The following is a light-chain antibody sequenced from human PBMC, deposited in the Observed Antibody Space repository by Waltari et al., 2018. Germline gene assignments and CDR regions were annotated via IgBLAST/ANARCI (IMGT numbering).Light chain of an antibody. CDR3: CSHVTSNAVM. CDR2: EAT. CDR1: SSDLGIHNL. Sequence: QSALTQPASVSGSPGQSLTISCTGTSSDLGIHNLVSWYQHHPGKAPKFLIYEATKRPSGVSDRFSGSKSGNTASLTISGLQAEDEADYYCCSHVTSNAVMFGGGTKVTVL. J-gene: IGLJ3*02. V-gene: IGLV2-23*01.